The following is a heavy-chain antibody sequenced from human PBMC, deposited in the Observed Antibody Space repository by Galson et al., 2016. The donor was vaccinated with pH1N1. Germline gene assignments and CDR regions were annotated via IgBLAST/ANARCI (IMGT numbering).Heavy chain of an antibody. CDR1: GFIFSDYH. CDR3: SRVLEGGVDV. CDR2: SKKKLYSYTT. Sequence: SLRLSCAVSGFIFSDYHMDWVRQAPGRGLEWVGRSKKKLYSYTTEYATSVQGRFTISRDESKNSMYLQMSSLRPEGTAVYFCSRVLEGGVDVWGQGTTVTVSS. J-gene: IGHJ6*02. D-gene: IGHD3-16*01. V-gene: IGHV3-72*01.